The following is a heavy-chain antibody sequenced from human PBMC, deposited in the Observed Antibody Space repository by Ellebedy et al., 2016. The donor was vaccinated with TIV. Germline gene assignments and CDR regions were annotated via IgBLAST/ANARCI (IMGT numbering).Heavy chain of an antibody. CDR1: GFSVSTIY. Sequence: GESLKISCAASGFSVSTIYMSWLRRAPGKGLEWLSVIDSGGVTNYADSVKGRFTISRHNSMNTLYLQMNSLRPEDTAVYYCARSEPADVWGKGATVTVSS. J-gene: IGHJ6*04. CDR3: ARSEPADV. V-gene: IGHV3-53*04. D-gene: IGHD1-14*01. CDR2: IDSGGVT.